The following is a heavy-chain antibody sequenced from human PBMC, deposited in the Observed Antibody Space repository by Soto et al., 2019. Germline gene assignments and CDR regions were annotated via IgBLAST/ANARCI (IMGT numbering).Heavy chain of an antibody. Sequence: EVQLVESGGGLVQPGGSLRLSCAASGFTFSSYSMNWVRQAPGKGLEWVSYISSSSSTIYYADSVKGRFTISRDNAKNSLKQHMNSLRDEDTAVYYCERDDTMIVVVRGCFDYWGKETLVTVCS. CDR2: ISSSSSTI. D-gene: IGHD3-22*01. J-gene: IGHJ4*02. CDR3: ERDDTMIVVVRGCFDY. CDR1: GFTFSSYS. V-gene: IGHV3-48*02.